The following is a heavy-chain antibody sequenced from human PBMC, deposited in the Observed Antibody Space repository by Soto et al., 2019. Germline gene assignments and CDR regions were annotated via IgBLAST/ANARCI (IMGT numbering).Heavy chain of an antibody. D-gene: IGHD1-20*01. CDR1: EGSSIDRGCY. Sequence: PLETLSVTWSVAEGSSIDRGCYCICIRKHPGKGLEWIGYIYYSGSTYYNPSLKSRVTISVDTSKNQFSLKLSSVTAADTAVYYCERVGGINWFDPWGQGTLVTVSS. V-gene: IGHV4-31*02. J-gene: IGHJ5*02. CDR2: IYYSGST. CDR3: ERVGGINWFDP.